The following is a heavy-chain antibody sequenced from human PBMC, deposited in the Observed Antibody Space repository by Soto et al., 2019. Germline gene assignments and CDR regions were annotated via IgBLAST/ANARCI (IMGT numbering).Heavy chain of an antibody. CDR2: IHYTGST. CDR3: ARDGYCGGDCYSAAFDI. J-gene: IGHJ3*02. Sequence: PSETLSLTCTVSGGSISSGGFHWSWVRQHPGKGLEWIGHIHYTGSTYCNPSLKSRVTIPVDTSKNQLSLKLSSVTAADTAVYYCARDGYCGGDCYSAAFDIWGQGTMVTVSS. CDR1: GGSISSGGFH. D-gene: IGHD2-21*02. V-gene: IGHV4-31*03.